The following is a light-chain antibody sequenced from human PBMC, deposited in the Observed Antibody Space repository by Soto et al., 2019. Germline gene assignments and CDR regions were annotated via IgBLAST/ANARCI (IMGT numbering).Light chain of an antibody. CDR3: STYAASNNFYFV. CDR2: EVT. V-gene: IGLV2-8*01. Sequence: QSVLTQPPSPSGSPGQSITLSFTGTRSEGGGYNYVSWYQQYPGRAPKLMIYEVTKRPSGVPDRFSGSKSGNTASLTVSGLQAEDEADYYCSTYAASNNFYFVFGGGTKVTVL. CDR1: RSEGGGYNY. J-gene: IGLJ3*02.